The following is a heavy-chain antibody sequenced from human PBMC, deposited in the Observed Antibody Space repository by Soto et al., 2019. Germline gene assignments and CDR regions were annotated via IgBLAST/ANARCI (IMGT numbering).Heavy chain of an antibody. J-gene: IGHJ4*02. CDR3: SRDKRYYDIVGLFDY. V-gene: IGHV4-4*01. CDR2: IYHSGST. D-gene: IGHD3-22*01. Sequence: QVQLQESGPGLVKPSGTLSLTCAVSGGSISRSSWWSWVRQPPGEGLEWIGEIYHSGSTNYNPSLKSRVTISLDKCNNQFSLCLSSGNAADTAVYCCSRDKRYYDIVGLFDYWGQGTLVTVSS. CDR1: GGSISRSSW.